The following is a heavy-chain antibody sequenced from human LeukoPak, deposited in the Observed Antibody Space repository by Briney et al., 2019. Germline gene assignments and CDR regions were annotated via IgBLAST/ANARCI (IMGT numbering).Heavy chain of an antibody. CDR1: GFTFSNYW. J-gene: IGHJ4*02. Sequence: GGSLRLSCAASGFTFSNYWMNWVRQAPGKGLEWVANIKQDGSEKYYVDSVKGRFTISRDNAKNSLYLQMNSLRAEDTAVYYCARDLPPYDFWSGYFDYWGQGTLVTVSS. D-gene: IGHD3-3*01. CDR2: IKQDGSEK. CDR3: ARDLPPYDFWSGYFDY. V-gene: IGHV3-7*01.